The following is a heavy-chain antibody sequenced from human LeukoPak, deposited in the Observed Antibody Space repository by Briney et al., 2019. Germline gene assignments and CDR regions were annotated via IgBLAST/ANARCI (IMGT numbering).Heavy chain of an antibody. J-gene: IGHJ4*02. CDR1: GFTINNYN. CDR3: AASDGSFDY. CDR2: ISSSSTYI. D-gene: IGHD5-24*01. V-gene: IGHV3-21*01. Sequence: GGSLRLSCVTSGFTINNYNMNWVRQAPGKGLEWVSSISSSSTYIYYADSMKGRFTISRDNAKNSLFLQMNSLSAEDTAVYYCAASDGSFDYWGQGTLVTVSS.